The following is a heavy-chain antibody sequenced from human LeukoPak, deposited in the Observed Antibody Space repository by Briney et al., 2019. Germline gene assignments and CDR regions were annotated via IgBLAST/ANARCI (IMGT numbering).Heavy chain of an antibody. CDR1: GYTFTGYY. D-gene: IGHD3-22*01. CDR2: INPNSGGT. V-gene: IGHV1-2*02. CDR3: ARSYYDSSGYYGDY. Sequence: ASVKVSCKASGYTFTGYYMHWVRQAPGQGLEWMGWINPNSGGTNYAQKFQGRVTMTRDTSISTAYMELSRLRSDDTAVYYCARSYYDSSGYYGDYWGQGTLVTVSS. J-gene: IGHJ4*02.